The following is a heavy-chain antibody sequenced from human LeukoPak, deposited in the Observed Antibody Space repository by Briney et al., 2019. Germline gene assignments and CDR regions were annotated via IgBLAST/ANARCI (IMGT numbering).Heavy chain of an antibody. V-gene: IGHV1-69*04. D-gene: IGHD6-6*01. J-gene: IGHJ4*02. CDR1: GGTFSSYA. CDR2: IIPILGIA. CDR3: ARVQSSSSSDYFDY. Sequence: SVKVSCKASGGTFSSYAISWVRQAPAQGLEWMGRIIPILGIANYAQKFQGRVTITADKSTSTAYMELSSLRSEDTAVYYCARVQSSSSSDYFDYWGQGTLVTVSS.